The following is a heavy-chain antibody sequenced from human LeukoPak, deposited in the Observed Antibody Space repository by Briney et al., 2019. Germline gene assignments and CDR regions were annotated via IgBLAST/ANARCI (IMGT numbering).Heavy chain of an antibody. CDR1: GGSISSHY. D-gene: IGHD1-26*01. V-gene: IGHV4-59*08. CDR3: ARQSGGGSYYYFDY. CDR2: IYYTGST. Sequence: SETLSLTCTVSGGSISSHYWSWIRQPPGKGLEWLGYIYYTGSTNYNRSFKSRVTISLDTSKTQFSLKLTSVTAADTAVYYCARQSGGGSYYYFDYWGQGTLVTVSS. J-gene: IGHJ4*02.